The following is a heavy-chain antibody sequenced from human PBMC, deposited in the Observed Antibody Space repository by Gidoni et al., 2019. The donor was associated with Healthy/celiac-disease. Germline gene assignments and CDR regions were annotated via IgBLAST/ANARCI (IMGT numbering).Heavy chain of an antibody. D-gene: IGHD2-2*01. CDR3: AKNLVVPAAVDY. CDR2: ISGSGGST. CDR1: GFTFSSYA. V-gene: IGHV3-23*01. J-gene: IGHJ4*02. Sequence: EVQLLESGGGFVQPGGSLRLSCAASGFTFSSYAMSWVRQAPGKGLEWVSAISGSGGSTYYADSVKGRFTISRDNSKNTLYLQMNSLRAEDTAIYYCAKNLVVPAAVDYWGQGTLVTVSS.